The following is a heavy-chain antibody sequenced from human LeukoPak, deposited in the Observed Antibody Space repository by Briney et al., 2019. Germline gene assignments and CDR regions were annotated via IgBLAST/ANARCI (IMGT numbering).Heavy chain of an antibody. J-gene: IGHJ4*02. CDR1: GGSMTTHH. D-gene: IGHD5-18*01. CDR2: VFDSGRT. Sequence: PSETLSLTCTVSGGSMTTHHWTWLRQNPGKRLEWIGYVFDSGRTKENPPLKSRVTLSADTSKNQLSLRLSSVTAADTAVYYCTTIKRGNIFGYFDFWGQGILVTVSS. V-gene: IGHV4-59*11. CDR3: TTIKRGNIFGYFDF.